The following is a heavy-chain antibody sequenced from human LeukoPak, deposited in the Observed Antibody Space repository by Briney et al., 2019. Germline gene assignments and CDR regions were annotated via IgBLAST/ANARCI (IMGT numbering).Heavy chain of an antibody. CDR1: GGSISDYY. CDR3: ARHDYGSGSYLDH. V-gene: IGHV4-59*08. Sequence: SETLSLTCTVSGGSISDYYWGWIRQPPGKGLEWIGYISNSGSTNYNASLKSRVTVSVDTSMNQLSLRLTSVTAADTAVYYCARHDYGSGSYLDHWGQGTLVTVSS. D-gene: IGHD3-10*01. CDR2: ISNSGST. J-gene: IGHJ4*02.